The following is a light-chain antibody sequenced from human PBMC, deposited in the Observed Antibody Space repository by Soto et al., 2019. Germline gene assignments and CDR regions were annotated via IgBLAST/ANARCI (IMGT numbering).Light chain of an antibody. J-gene: IGKJ4*01. CDR3: QQCKDWPLT. Sequence: EIVMTQSPAPLSVSPGERATLSCMSSQTVRNNYLAWYQQKPGQAPRLLIYDASTRATGIPARFSGSGSGTECTLTISSLQSEDVAVYYCQQCKDWPLTFVGGTKVDI. CDR2: DAS. CDR1: QTVRNN. V-gene: IGKV3-15*01.